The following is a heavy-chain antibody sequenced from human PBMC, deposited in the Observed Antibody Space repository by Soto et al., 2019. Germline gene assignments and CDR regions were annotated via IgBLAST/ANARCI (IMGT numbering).Heavy chain of an antibody. J-gene: IGHJ6*03. CDR2: IVGSGTST. CDR3: AKGVSNHNYYYYYMDV. CDR1: GFTFSSYA. V-gene: IGHV3-23*01. Sequence: GGSLRLSCAASGFTFSSYAMSWVRQAPGTGLEWVSAIVGSGTSTFYADSVKGRFTISRDNSKNTLYLQMNSLRAEDTAVYYCAKGVSNHNYYYYYMDVWGKGTTVTVSS. D-gene: IGHD4-4*01.